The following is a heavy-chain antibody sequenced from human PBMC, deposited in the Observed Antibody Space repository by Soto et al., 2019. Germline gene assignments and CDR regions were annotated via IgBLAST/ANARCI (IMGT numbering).Heavy chain of an antibody. CDR1: GGSISSGGYY. Sequence: QVQVQESGPGLVKPSQTLSLTCTVSGGSISSGGYYWSWIRQHPGKGLEWIGYIYSSGSTYYNPSLKSRVTISVDTSKNQFSLRLSSVTAADTAVYYCARGDGYNYPVDNWGQGTLVTVSS. V-gene: IGHV4-31*03. CDR2: IYSSGST. CDR3: ARGDGYNYPVDN. J-gene: IGHJ4*02. D-gene: IGHD5-12*01.